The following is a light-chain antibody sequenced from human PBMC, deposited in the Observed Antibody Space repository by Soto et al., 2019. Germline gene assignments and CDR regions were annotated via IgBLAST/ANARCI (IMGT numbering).Light chain of an antibody. V-gene: IGLV1-44*01. J-gene: IGLJ2*01. CDR2: GNT. CDR1: SSNIGSNT. CDR3: QSYDSFLSVV. Sequence: QSVLTQPPSASGTPGQRVTISCSGSSSNIGSNTVNWYQQLPGTAPKLLIYGNTNRPSGVPARFSGSKSGTSASLAITGLQADDEADYYCQSYDSFLSVVFGGGTKLTVL.